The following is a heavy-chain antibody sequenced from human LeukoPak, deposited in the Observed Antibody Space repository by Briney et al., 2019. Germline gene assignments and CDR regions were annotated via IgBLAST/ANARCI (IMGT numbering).Heavy chain of an antibody. CDR1: GYTFTSHG. Sequence: GASVKVSCKASGYTFTSHGIIWVRQAPGQGLEWMAWISAYNGNTNYAQKLQGRVTVTTETSTSTAYMELRSLRSDDTAVYYCARGNSGGDCYSFDYWGQGTLVTVSS. CDR3: ARGNSGGDCYSFDY. D-gene: IGHD2-21*02. V-gene: IGHV1-18*01. J-gene: IGHJ4*02. CDR2: ISAYNGNT.